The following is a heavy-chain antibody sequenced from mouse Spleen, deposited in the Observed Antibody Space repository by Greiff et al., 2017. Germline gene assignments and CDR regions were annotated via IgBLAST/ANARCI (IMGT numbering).Heavy chain of an antibody. Sequence: EVQLQQSGPELVKPGASVKISCKASGYTFTDYYMNWVKQSHGKSLEWIGDINPNNGGTSYNQKFKGKATLTVDKSSSTAYMELRSLTSEDSAVYYCAREGWLLPDYWGQGTTLTVSS. CDR1: GYTFTDYY. V-gene: IGHV1-26*01. CDR2: INPNNGGT. CDR3: AREGWLLPDY. J-gene: IGHJ2*01. D-gene: IGHD2-3*01.